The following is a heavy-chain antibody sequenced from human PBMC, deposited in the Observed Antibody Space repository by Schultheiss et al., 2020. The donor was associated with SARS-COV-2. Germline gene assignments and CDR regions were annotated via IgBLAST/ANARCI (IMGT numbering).Heavy chain of an antibody. Sequence: GGSLRLSCAASGFTFDDYGMSWVRQAPGKGLEWVSVIYSGGSTYYADSVKGRFTISRDNSKSTLYLQMNSLRAEDTAVYYCARDRYYYGSGKTRFDPWGQGTLVTVSS. D-gene: IGHD3-10*01. CDR2: IYSGGST. V-gene: IGHV3-53*01. J-gene: IGHJ5*02. CDR3: ARDRYYYGSGKTRFDP. CDR1: GFTFDDYG.